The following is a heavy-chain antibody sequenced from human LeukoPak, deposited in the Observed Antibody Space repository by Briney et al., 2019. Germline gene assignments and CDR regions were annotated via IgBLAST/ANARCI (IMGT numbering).Heavy chain of an antibody. CDR1: GFTVSSNY. V-gene: IGHV3-53*01. CDR2: IYSGGST. Sequence: GGSLRLSCAASGFTVSSNYMSWVRQAPGKGLEWVSVIYSGGSTYYADSVKGRFTISRDNSKNTLYLQMNSLRAEDTAVYYCAKALTYLVVIDYWGQGTLVTVSS. D-gene: IGHD3-22*01. J-gene: IGHJ4*02. CDR3: AKALTYLVVIDY.